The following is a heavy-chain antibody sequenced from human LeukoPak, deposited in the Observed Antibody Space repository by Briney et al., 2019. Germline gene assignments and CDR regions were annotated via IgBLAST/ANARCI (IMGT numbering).Heavy chain of an antibody. CDR2: IKEDGSEY. J-gene: IGHJ4*01. D-gene: IGHD3-16*01. Sequence: GGSLRLSCAASGFTFSSSWMTWVRQAPGKGLEWAANIKEDGSEYNYVDSVKGRFTISRDNAKKSLYLQMNSLRAEDTAVYYCARDSAYFRFDHWGQEPWSPSPQ. V-gene: IGHV3-7*01. CDR1: GFTFSSSW. CDR3: ARDSAYFRFDH.